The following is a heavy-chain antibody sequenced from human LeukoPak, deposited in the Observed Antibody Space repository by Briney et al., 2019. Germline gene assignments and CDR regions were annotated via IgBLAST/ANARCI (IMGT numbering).Heavy chain of an antibody. V-gene: IGHV1-2*02. J-gene: IGHJ4*02. CDR2: INPNSGGT. CDR1: GYTFTCYY. CDR3: AASAIFGVVRDY. Sequence: ASVKVSCKASGYTFTCYYMHWVRQAPGQGLEWMGWINPNSGGTNYAQKFQGRVTMTRDTSISTAYMELSRLRSDDTAVYHCAASAIFGVVRDYWGQGTLVTVSS. D-gene: IGHD3-3*01.